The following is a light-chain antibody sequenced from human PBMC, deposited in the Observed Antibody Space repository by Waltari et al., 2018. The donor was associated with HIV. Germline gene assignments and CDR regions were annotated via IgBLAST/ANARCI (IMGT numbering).Light chain of an antibody. CDR2: EVS. J-gene: IGLJ1*01. Sequence: SALTQPASVSGSPGQSITISCPGTSRAVGSYNLVSWYQQHPGKAPKLMIYEVSKRPSGVSNRFSGSKSGNTASLTISGLQAEDEADYYCCSYAGSGDVFGTGTKVTVL. CDR1: SRAVGSYNL. V-gene: IGLV2-23*02. CDR3: CSYAGSGDV.